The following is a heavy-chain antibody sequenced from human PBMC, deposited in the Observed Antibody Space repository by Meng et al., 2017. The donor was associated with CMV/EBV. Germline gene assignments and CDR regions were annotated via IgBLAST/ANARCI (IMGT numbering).Heavy chain of an antibody. V-gene: IGHV4-34*01. CDR1: GGSFSGYY. Sequence: SETLSLTCAVYGGSFSGYYWSWIRQLPGKGLEWIGEINHSGSTNYNPSLKSRVTISVDTSKNQFSLKLSSVTAADTAVYYCARGGAANYYYCDMDVWGQGTTVTVSS. J-gene: IGHJ6*02. CDR2: INHSGST. D-gene: IGHD2-15*01. CDR3: ARGGAANYYYCDMDV.